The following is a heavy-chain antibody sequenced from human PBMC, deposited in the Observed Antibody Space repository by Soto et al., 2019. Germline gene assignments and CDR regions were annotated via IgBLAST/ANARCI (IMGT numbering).Heavy chain of an antibody. J-gene: IGHJ4*02. CDR3: ARESVSGTYRFDS. CDR1: GDSLSTYY. Sequence: SETLSLTCTVSGDSLSTYYWRWIRQPAGERLEWIGRIHDTGRTNYNPSLKSRVTMSVDTSKNQFSLRVNSVTAADTAVYYCARESVSGTYRFDSWGQGTLVTVSS. D-gene: IGHD3-16*02. V-gene: IGHV4-4*07. CDR2: IHDTGRT.